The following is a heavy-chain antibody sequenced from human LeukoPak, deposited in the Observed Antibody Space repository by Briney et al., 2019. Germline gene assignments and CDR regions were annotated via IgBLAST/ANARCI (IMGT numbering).Heavy chain of an antibody. CDR1: AGSINTSTYF. Sequence: SETLSLTCTVSAGSINTSTYFWAWVRQPPVKGLEWIGSIFHSGSPYYNPSLRSRVTLSVDTSKNQFSLKLSSVTAADTAVYYCARSDYYGSGRGSFDVWGQGTTVTVSS. CDR2: IFHSGSP. J-gene: IGHJ6*02. V-gene: IGHV4-39*07. CDR3: ARSDYYGSGRGSFDV. D-gene: IGHD3-10*01.